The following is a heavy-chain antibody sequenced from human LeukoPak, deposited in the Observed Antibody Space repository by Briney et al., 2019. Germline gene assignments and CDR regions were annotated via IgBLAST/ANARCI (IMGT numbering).Heavy chain of an antibody. CDR2: INHSGST. D-gene: IGHD3-22*01. Sequence: SETLSLTCAVYGGSFSGYYWSWIRQPPGKGLEWIGEINHSGSTNYNPSLKSRVTISVDTSKNQFSLKLSSVTAADTAVYYCARGGKYYDSSGYYSVFDYWGQGTLVTVSS. CDR3: ARGGKYYDSSGYYSVFDY. V-gene: IGHV4-34*01. J-gene: IGHJ4*02. CDR1: GGSFSGYY.